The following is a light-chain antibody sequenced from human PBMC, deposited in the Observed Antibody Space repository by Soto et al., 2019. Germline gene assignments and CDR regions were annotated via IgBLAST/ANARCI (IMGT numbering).Light chain of an antibody. CDR2: DAS. J-gene: IGKJ5*01. Sequence: EIMMTQSTLTLSVSHGEKATLCCRASQSVSNYLAWYQQKPGQAPRLLIHDASNRAPGIPARFSGSGSGTDFTLAISSLEPEDSAMYYCQQYGTAPITFGQGTRLEIK. CDR1: QSVSNY. V-gene: IGKV3-11*01. CDR3: QQYGTAPIT.